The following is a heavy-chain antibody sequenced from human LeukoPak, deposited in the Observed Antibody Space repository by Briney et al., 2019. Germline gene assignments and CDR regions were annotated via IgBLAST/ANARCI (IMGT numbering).Heavy chain of an antibody. CDR2: IHPNNGGT. V-gene: IGHV1-2*06. D-gene: IGHD7-27*01. CDR1: GFTFTGYF. Sequence: ASVKVSCKASGFTFTGYFIHWVRQAPGQGLEWMGRIHPNNGGTKDAQKFQGRVTMTRDTSINTDYMELSRLRSDDTALYYCTRDGFSGAAFDYWGQGTLVTVSS. J-gene: IGHJ4*02. CDR3: TRDGFSGAAFDY.